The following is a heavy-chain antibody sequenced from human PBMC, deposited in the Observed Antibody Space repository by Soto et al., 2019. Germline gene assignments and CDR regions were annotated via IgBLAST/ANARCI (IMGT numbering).Heavy chain of an antibody. D-gene: IGHD3-10*01. CDR1: GYTFTSYA. J-gene: IGHJ4*02. CDR3: ARDHVTRGHDY. V-gene: IGHV1-3*01. CDR2: INAGNGNT. Sequence: ASVKVSCKASGYTFTSYAMHWVRQAPGQRLEWMGWINAGNGNTKYSQKFQGRVTITRYTSASTAYMELSSLRSEDTAVYYCARDHVTRGHDYWGQGTLVTVSS.